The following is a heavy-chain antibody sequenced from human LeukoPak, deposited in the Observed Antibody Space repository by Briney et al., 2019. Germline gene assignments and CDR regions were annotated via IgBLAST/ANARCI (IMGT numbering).Heavy chain of an antibody. CDR3: AGELDTPPSVYFDY. V-gene: IGHV3-21*01. Sequence: GGSLRLSCAASGFTFSSYSMNWVRQAPGKGLEWVSSISSSSYIYYADSVKGRFTISRDNAKNSLYLQMNSLRAKDTAVYYCAGELDTPPSVYFDYWGQGTLVTVSS. J-gene: IGHJ4*02. D-gene: IGHD5-18*01. CDR2: ISSSSYI. CDR1: GFTFSSYS.